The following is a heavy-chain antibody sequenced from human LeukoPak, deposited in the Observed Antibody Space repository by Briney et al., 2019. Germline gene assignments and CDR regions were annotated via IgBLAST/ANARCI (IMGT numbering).Heavy chain of an antibody. J-gene: IGHJ4*02. CDR1: GGTFSSYA. Sequence: ASVKVSCKASGGTFSSYAISWVRQAPGQGLEWMGGIIPIFGTANYAQKFQGRVTITADESTSTAYMELSSLRSEDTAVYYCARWPTDSSGDPDDYWCQGTLVTVSS. CDR3: ARWPTDSSGDPDDY. V-gene: IGHV1-69*01. D-gene: IGHD6-19*01. CDR2: IIPIFGTA.